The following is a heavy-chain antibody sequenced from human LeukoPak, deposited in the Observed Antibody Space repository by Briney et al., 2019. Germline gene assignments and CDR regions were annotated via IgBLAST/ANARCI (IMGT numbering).Heavy chain of an antibody. J-gene: IGHJ4*02. CDR3: ARAGGSYNYFDY. CDR1: GGTFSSYA. V-gene: IGHV1-69*05. CDR2: IIPIFGTA. Sequence: ASVKVSCXASGGTFSSYAISWVRQALGQGLEWMGRIIPIFGTANYAQKFQGRVTITTDESTSTAYMELSSLRSEDTAVYYCARAGGSYNYFDYWGQGTLVTVSS. D-gene: IGHD1-26*01.